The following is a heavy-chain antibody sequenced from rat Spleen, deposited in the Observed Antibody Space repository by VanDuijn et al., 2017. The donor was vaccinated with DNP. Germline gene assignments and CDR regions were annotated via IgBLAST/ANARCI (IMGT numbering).Heavy chain of an antibody. Sequence: EVQLVESGGGLVQPGRSLKLSCAASGFTFSDYYMAWVRQAPTKGLEWVAYIRYDGATTYYGDSVKGRFTISRDNAKSTLSLQMDSLRSEDMATYYCARHVLPLRVWDYWGQGVMVTVSS. J-gene: IGHJ2*01. CDR1: GFTFSDYY. V-gene: IGHV5-22*01. D-gene: IGHD1-4*01. CDR2: IRYDGATT. CDR3: ARHVLPLRVWDY.